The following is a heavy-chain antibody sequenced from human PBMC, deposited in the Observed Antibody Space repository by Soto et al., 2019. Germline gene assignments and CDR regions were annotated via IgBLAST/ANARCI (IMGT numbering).Heavy chain of an antibody. CDR2: IYPDDSDT. CDR3: ASSVLVTSTMNYFDL. Sequence: GESLKISCQASGYSFSNFWIAWVRQMPGEGLEWLGIIYPDDSDTRYSPSFLGQVTISADKSIKTTYLQWSSLKASDTAIYFCASSVLVTSTMNYFDLWGQGTLVTVSS. D-gene: IGHD2-8*02. J-gene: IGHJ4*02. CDR1: GYSFSNFW. V-gene: IGHV5-51*01.